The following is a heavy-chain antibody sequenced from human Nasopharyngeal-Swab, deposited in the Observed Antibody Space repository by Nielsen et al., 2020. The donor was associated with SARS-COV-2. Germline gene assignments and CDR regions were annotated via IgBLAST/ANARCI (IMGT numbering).Heavy chain of an antibody. J-gene: IGHJ6*02. V-gene: IGHV3-30-3*01. CDR2: ISYDGSNQ. D-gene: IGHD2-15*01. CDR1: GFSVSDNY. CDR3: ARVVVAAPYYYNYYAMDV. Sequence: GGSLRLSCAVSGFSVSDNYMSWVRQAPGKGLEWVAVISYDGSNQYYADSVKGRFTISRDNSKNTLYLQMNSLRAEDTAVYYCARVVVAAPYYYNYYAMDVWGQGTTVTVSS.